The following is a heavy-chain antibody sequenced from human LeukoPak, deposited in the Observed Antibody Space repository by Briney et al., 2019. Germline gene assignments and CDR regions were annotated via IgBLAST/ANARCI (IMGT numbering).Heavy chain of an antibody. Sequence: GGSLGLSCAASGFTFSSYSMNWVRQAPGKGLEWVSSISSSSTYIYYADSVKGRFTVSRDNAKNSLYLQMNSLRAEDTAVYFCASQYTSSRIFDDWGXGTLVTVSS. CDR2: ISSSSTYI. J-gene: IGHJ4*02. V-gene: IGHV3-21*01. CDR3: ASQYTSSRIFDD. D-gene: IGHD6-13*01. CDR1: GFTFSSYS.